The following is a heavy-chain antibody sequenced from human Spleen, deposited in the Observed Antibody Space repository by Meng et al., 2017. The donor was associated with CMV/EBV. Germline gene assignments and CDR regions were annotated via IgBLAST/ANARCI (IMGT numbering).Heavy chain of an antibody. Sequence: ASVKVSCKASGYTFTSYGISWVRQAPGQGLEWMGWISSYNGNIKYAQKLQGRVSMTTDTSTSTAYMELRSLRSDDTAVYYCARELRAYYDFWSGGYQDYWGQGTLVTVSS. CDR2: ISSYNGNI. CDR1: GYTFTSYG. J-gene: IGHJ4*02. V-gene: IGHV1-18*01. D-gene: IGHD3-3*01. CDR3: ARELRAYYDFWSGGYQDY.